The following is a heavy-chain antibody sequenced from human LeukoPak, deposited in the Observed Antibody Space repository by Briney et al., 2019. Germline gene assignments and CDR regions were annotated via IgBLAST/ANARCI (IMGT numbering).Heavy chain of an antibody. CDR1: GFTFSSYA. CDR3: AKDLYSSGWYLNYFDY. D-gene: IGHD6-19*01. CDR2: ISGSGGST. J-gene: IGHJ4*02. Sequence: PGGSLRLSCAASGFTFSSYAMSWVRQAPGKGLEWVSAISGSGGSTYYADSGKGRFTISRDNSKNPLYLQMNSLGAEDTAVYYCAKDLYSSGWYLNYFDYWGQGTLVTVSS. V-gene: IGHV3-23*01.